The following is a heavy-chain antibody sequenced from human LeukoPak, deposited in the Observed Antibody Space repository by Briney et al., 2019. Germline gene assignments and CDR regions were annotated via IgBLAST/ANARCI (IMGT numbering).Heavy chain of an antibody. Sequence: GGSLRLSCAAAGLTFGSYAMSWVRQAPGKGLEWVSAISGSGGSTYYADSVKGRFTISRDNSKNTLYLQMNSLRAEDTAVYYCAIYLYSGSYAYYFDYWGQGTLVTVSS. V-gene: IGHV3-23*01. CDR2: ISGSGGST. J-gene: IGHJ4*02. CDR1: GLTFGSYA. D-gene: IGHD1-26*01. CDR3: AIYLYSGSYAYYFDY.